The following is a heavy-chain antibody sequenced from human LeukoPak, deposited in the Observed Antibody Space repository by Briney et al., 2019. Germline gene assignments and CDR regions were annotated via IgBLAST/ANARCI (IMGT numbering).Heavy chain of an antibody. CDR2: IWYDGSNK. D-gene: IGHD3-10*01. CDR1: GFSVSNYY. V-gene: IGHV3-33*08. CDR3: ARDWVAGVPFDAFDI. Sequence: GGSLRLSCAGSGFSVSNYYMSWVRQAPGKGLEWVAVIWYDGSNKYYADSVKGRFTISRDNSRNTLDLQMNSLTAEDTAMYYCARDWVAGVPFDAFDIWGQGTMVSVSS. J-gene: IGHJ3*02.